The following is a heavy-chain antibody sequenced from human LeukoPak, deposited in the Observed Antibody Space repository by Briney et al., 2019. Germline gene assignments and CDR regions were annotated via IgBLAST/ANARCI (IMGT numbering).Heavy chain of an antibody. V-gene: IGHV4-34*01. CDR3: ARSENRYYYDSSGYKGLDY. J-gene: IGHJ4*02. D-gene: IGHD3-22*01. Sequence: SETLSLTCAVYGGSFSGYYWSWIRQPPGKGLEWIGEINHSGSTNYNPSLKSRVTISVDTSKNQFSLKLSSVTAADTAVYYCARSENRYYYDSSGYKGLDYWGQGTLVTVSS. CDR1: GGSFSGYY. CDR2: INHSGST.